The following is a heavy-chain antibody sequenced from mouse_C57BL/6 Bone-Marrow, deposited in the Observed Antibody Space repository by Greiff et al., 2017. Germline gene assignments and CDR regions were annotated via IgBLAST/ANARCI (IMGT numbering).Heavy chain of an antibody. J-gene: IGHJ1*03. CDR1: GYTFTSYW. Sequence: QVQLQQPGAELVRPGSSVKLSCKASGYTFTSYWMDWVKQRPGQGLEWIGNIYPSDSETHYNQKFKDKATLTVDKSSSTAYMQRSSLTSEDSAVYYCARPNYYGSSPFGVWGTGTTVTVSS. CDR3: ARPNYYGSSPFGV. CDR2: IYPSDSET. D-gene: IGHD1-1*01. V-gene: IGHV1-61*01.